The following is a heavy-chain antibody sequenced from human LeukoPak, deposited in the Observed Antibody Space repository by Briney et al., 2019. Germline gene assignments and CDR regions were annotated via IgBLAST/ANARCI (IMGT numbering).Heavy chain of an antibody. CDR3: ARIFVDSSGYFYYWFDP. V-gene: IGHV1-8*02. D-gene: IGHD3-22*01. Sequence: ASVKVSCKASGGTFSSYAISWVRQAPGQGLEWMGWMNPNSGNAGYAQKFQGRVTMTRNTSITTAYMELSSLRSEDTAVYYCARIFVDSSGYFYYWFDPWGQGTLVTVSS. CDR1: GGTFSSYA. J-gene: IGHJ5*02. CDR2: MNPNSGNA.